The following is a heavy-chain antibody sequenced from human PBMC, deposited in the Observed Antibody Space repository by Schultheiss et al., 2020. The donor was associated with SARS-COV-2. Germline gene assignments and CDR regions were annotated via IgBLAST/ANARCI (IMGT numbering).Heavy chain of an antibody. CDR2: IIPIFGTA. J-gene: IGHJ6*02. D-gene: IGHD2-21*01. Sequence: SVKVSCKASGGTFRSYAIIWVRQAPGQGLEWMGGIIPIFGTANYAQKFQGRVTMTRDTSMSTVYMELSSLHSEDTAIYYCARDGDTEGDYYYGMDVWGQGTTVTVSS. CDR1: GGTFRSYA. CDR3: ARDGDTEGDYYYGMDV. V-gene: IGHV1-69*05.